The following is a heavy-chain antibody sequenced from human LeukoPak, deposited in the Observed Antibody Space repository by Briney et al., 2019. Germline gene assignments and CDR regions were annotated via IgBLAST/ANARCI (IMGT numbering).Heavy chain of an antibody. D-gene: IGHD3-10*01. J-gene: IGHJ4*02. V-gene: IGHV5-51*01. CDR3: ITGGSGSFYNPFDY. Sequence: GESLKISCKGSGYSFTNYWIGWVRQMPRKGLEWMGIIYPGDSDTRYSPSFQGQVTISSDKSISTAYLQWSSLKASDTAMYYCITGGSGSFYNPFDYWGQGTLVIVSS. CDR1: GYSFTNYW. CDR2: IYPGDSDT.